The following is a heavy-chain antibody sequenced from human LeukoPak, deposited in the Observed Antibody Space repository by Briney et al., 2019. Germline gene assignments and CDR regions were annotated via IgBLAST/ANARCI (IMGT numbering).Heavy chain of an antibody. V-gene: IGHV3-23*01. D-gene: IGHD3-3*01. CDR2: ISGSGGST. CDR3: AKSGPGIFGRKALPGDYYYMDV. Sequence: TGGSLRLSCAASGFTFSSYAMSWVRQAPGKGLEWVSAISGSGGSTYYADSVKGRFTISRDNSKNTLYLQMNSLRAEDTAVYYCAKSGPGIFGRKALPGDYYYMDVWGKGTTVTVSS. CDR1: GFTFSSYA. J-gene: IGHJ6*03.